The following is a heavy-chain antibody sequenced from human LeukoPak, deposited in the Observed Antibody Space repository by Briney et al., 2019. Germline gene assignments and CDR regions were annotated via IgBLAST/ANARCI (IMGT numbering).Heavy chain of an antibody. CDR1: GFAFNTYY. J-gene: IGHJ4*02. CDR3: ADSNYWYPVDY. D-gene: IGHD4-11*01. CDR2: IGSDGSST. Sequence: GGSLRLSCAASGFAFNTYYMHWVRQAPGKGLVWVSRIGSDGSSTRYADSVKGRFTISRDSAKNTLYLQMNSLSADDTAVYYCADSNYWYPVDYWGQGTLVTVSS. V-gene: IGHV3-74*01.